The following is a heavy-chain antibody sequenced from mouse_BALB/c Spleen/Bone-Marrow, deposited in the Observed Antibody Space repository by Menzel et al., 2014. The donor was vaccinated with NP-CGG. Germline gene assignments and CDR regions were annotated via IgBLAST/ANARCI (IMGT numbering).Heavy chain of an antibody. D-gene: IGHD3-1*01. V-gene: IGHV1S22*01. CDR3: TRWEARGYYAMDY. CDR1: GYTFTSYW. Sequence: LQQSGSELVRPGVSVKLSCKASGYTFTSYWMHWVKQRPGQGPEWIGKIYPGSGSTNYDEKFKNKATLTVDTSSSTVYMQLSSLTSEDSAVYYCTRWEARGYYAMDYWGQGTSVTVSS. CDR2: IYPGSGST. J-gene: IGHJ4*01.